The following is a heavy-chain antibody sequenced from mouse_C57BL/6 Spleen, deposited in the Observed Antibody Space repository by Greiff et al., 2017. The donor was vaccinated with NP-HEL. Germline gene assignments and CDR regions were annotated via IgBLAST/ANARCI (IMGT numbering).Heavy chain of an antibody. D-gene: IGHD1-1*01. V-gene: IGHV5-17*01. CDR1: GFTFSDYG. CDR2: ISSGSSTI. J-gene: IGHJ1*03. CDR3: ARGRGYGSSYGYFDV. Sequence: EVKLVESGGGLVKPGGSLKLSCAASGFTFSDYGMHWVRQAPEKGLEWVAYISSGSSTIYYADTVKGRFTISRDNAKNTLFLQMTSLRSEDTAMYYCARGRGYGSSYGYFDVWGTGTTVTVSS.